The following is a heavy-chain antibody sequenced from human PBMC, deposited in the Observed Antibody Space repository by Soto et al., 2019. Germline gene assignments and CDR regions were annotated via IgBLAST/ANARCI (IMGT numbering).Heavy chain of an antibody. V-gene: IGHV4-59*08. CDR1: GGSISSYY. Sequence: PSETLSLTCTVSGGSISSYYWSWIRQPPGKGLEWIGYIYYSGSTNYNPSLKSRVTISVDTSKNQFSLKLSSVTAADTAVYYCARHKYAGVVPAAILDYWGQGTLVTVSS. CDR2: IYYSGST. CDR3: ARHKYAGVVPAAILDY. J-gene: IGHJ4*02. D-gene: IGHD2-2*01.